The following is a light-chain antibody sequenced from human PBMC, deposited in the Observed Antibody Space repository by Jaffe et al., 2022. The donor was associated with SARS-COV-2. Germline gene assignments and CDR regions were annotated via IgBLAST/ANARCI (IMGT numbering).Light chain of an antibody. J-gene: IGKJ4*01. CDR3: QKTDISSLT. Sequence: DIQMTQSPSSVSASVGDRVTITCRANQDVSDWLAWYQQKPGKAPKLLIYGASALQSGVPSRFSGSGFGTDFTLTISSLQREDFGVYYCQKTDISSLTFGGGTKVDIK. V-gene: IGKV1-12*01. CDR2: GAS. CDR1: QDVSDW.